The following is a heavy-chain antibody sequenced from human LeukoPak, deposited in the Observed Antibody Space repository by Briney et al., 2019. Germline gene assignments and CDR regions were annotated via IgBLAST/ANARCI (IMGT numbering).Heavy chain of an antibody. J-gene: IGHJ4*02. D-gene: IGHD3-10*01. CDR1: GFTVSSNY. CDR2: IYSGGST. V-gene: IGHV3-53*01. CDR3: ARAVEYYYSSGSYFFDY. Sequence: PGGSLRLSWPASGFTVSSNYMSWVRQAPGKGLEWVSVIYSGGSTYYADSVKGRLTISRDNSKNTLYLQMNSLRAEDTAVYYCARAVEYYYSSGSYFFDYWGQGTLVTVSS.